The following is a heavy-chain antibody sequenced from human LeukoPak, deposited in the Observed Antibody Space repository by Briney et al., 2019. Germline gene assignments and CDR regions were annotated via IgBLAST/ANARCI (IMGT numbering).Heavy chain of an antibody. CDR1: GGSIGTYY. J-gene: IGHJ6*03. V-gene: IGHV4-59*08. CDR3: ARHAGGGIEDMDV. D-gene: IGHD3-16*02. CDR2: IYVTGT. Sequence: SETLSLTCTVSGGSIGTYYWSWVRQSPRPGREWIGCIYVTGTRYNPYLQSRVTISVDRSRNHFFLKMTSVTAADTAVYYCARHAGGGIEDMDVWGRGTKVTVSS.